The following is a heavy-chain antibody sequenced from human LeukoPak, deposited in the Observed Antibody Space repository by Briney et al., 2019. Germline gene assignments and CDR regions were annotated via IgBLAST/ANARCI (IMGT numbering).Heavy chain of an antibody. CDR1: GFTFSSYA. CDR2: ISYDGSNK. CDR3: ARAGLIHDAFDI. V-gene: IGHV3-30-3*01. J-gene: IGHJ3*02. D-gene: IGHD3-16*01. Sequence: GGSLRLSCAASGFTFSSYAMHWVRQAPGKGLEWVAVISYDGSNKYYADSVKGRFIISRDNSKNTLYLQMNSLRAEDTAVYYCARAGLIHDAFDIWGQGTMVTVSS.